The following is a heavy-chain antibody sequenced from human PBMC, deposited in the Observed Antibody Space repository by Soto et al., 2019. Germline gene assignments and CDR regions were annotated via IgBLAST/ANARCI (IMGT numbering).Heavy chain of an antibody. J-gene: IGHJ3*02. CDR1: GGSFSGYY. D-gene: IGHD3-10*01. CDR2: INHSGST. CDR3: ARERGYGSGSYRRNAFDI. V-gene: IGHV4-34*01. Sequence: SETLSLTCAVYGGSFSGYYWSWIRQPPGKGLEWIGEINHSGSTNYNPPLKSRVTISVDTSKNQFSLKLSSVTAADTAVYYCARERGYGSGSYRRNAFDIWGQGTMVTVSS.